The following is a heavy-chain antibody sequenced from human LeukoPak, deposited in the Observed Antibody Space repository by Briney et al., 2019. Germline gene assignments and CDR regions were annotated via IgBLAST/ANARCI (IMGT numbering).Heavy chain of an antibody. Sequence: PGGSLRLSCAASGFTFSDYYMSWIRQAPGKGLEWVSYISSSGSTIYYADSVKGRFTISRDNAKNSLYLQMNSLRAEDTAVYYCASMVRGIYSAFDIWGQGTMVTVSS. D-gene: IGHD3-10*01. J-gene: IGHJ3*02. CDR3: ASMVRGIYSAFDI. CDR2: ISSSGSTI. CDR1: GFTFSDYY. V-gene: IGHV3-11*01.